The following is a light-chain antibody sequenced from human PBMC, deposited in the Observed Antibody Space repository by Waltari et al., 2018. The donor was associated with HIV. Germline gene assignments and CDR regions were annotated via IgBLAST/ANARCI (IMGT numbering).Light chain of an antibody. CDR2: DVN. J-gene: IGLJ3*02. Sequence: QSVLTQPASVSGSPGQSITISCTGTSSDIGAYKFVSWYQQYPGKVPKVLIYDVNNRHVGVSDRFSGCKSCKTAALTSSGLQAEDEADYYCSSYTSAGTWLFGGGTKLTVL. CDR3: SSYTSAGTWL. V-gene: IGLV2-14*03. CDR1: SSDIGAYKF.